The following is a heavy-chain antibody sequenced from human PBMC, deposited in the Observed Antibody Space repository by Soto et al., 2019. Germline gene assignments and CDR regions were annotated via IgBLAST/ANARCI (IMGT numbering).Heavy chain of an antibody. CDR1: GFTFSSYA. J-gene: IGHJ4*02. CDR2: ISYDGSNK. CDR3: AKELERRLDY. Sequence: QVQLVESGGGVVQPGRSLRLSCAASGFTFSSYAMHWVRQAPGKGLEWVAVISYDGSNKYYADSVKGRFTISRDNSKNTLYLQMNSPRAEDTAVYYCAKELERRLDYWAREPWSPSPQ. V-gene: IGHV3-30-3*01. D-gene: IGHD1-1*01.